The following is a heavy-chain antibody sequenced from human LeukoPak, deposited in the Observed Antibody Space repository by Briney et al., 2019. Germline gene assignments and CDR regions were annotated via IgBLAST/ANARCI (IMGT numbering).Heavy chain of an antibody. D-gene: IGHD3-10*01. V-gene: IGHV3-23*01. CDR2: VSGSGGST. Sequence: PGGSLRLSCAASGFTFSSYAMSWVRQAPGKGLEWVSAVSGSGGSTYYADSVKGRFTISRDNSKNTLYLQMNSLRAEDTAVYYCAYYYGSGSYQPGMAVWGQGTTVTVSS. CDR3: AYYYGSGSYQPGMAV. CDR1: GFTFSSYA. J-gene: IGHJ6*02.